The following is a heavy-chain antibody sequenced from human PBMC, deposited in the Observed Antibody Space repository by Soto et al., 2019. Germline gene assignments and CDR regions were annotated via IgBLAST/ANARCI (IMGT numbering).Heavy chain of an antibody. D-gene: IGHD3-16*01. V-gene: IGHV1-8*01. Sequence: ASVKVSCKASGYTFSDFDINWLRQASGQGPEWMGWMNAKSGDTFFAQRFQGKFNMTWDTSLSTAYMEVGSLTSDDAAIYYCARGNPFNYAGFDVWGQGTTVTVSS. CDR1: GYTFSDFD. CDR2: MNAKSGDT. J-gene: IGHJ6*02. CDR3: ARGNPFNYAGFDV.